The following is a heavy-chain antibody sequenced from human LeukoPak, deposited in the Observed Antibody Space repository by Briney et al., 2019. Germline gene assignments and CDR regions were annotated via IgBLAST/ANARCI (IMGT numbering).Heavy chain of an antibody. D-gene: IGHD2-2*01. J-gene: IGHJ6*02. V-gene: IGHV4-59*13. CDR3: ARTGYCSRISCYPYYYGMDV. Sequence: SETLSLTCTVSGGSLSNYYWSWIRQPPGKGPEWIGYIYYSGSTKYNPSLKSRVTISVDTSKNQFSLNLSSVTAADTAMYYCARTGYCSRISCYPYYYGMDVWGQGTTVTVSS. CDR1: GGSLSNYY. CDR2: IYYSGST.